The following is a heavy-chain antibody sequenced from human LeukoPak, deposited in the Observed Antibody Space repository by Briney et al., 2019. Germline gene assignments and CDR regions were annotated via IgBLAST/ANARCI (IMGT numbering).Heavy chain of an antibody. CDR1: GGSISSSSYY. J-gene: IGHJ6*02. D-gene: IGHD5-12*01. CDR2: IYYSGST. Sequence: SETLSLTCTVSGGSISSSSYYWGWIRQPPGKGLEWIGSIYYSGSTYYNPSLKSRVTISVDTSKDQFSLKLSSVTAADTAVYYCARGYEKDIDYYYYGMDVWGQGTLVTVSS. V-gene: IGHV4-39*01. CDR3: ARGYEKDIDYYYYGMDV.